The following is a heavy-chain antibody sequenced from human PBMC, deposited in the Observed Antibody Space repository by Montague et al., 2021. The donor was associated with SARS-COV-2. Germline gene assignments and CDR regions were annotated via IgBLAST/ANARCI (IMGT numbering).Heavy chain of an antibody. CDR2: IRFGGGNI. J-gene: IGHJ4*02. CDR1: GFTFSRYA. V-gene: IGHV3-23*01. D-gene: IGHD2-21*01. CDR3: ARDWSSGDSGIDY. Sequence: SLRLSCAASGFTFSRYAMSWVRQAPGMGLEWVSSIRFGGGNIYYADSVKGRFTISRDDSKNTVYLQMNNLRAEDTAVYSRARDWSSGDSGIDYWGRGTLVTVSS.